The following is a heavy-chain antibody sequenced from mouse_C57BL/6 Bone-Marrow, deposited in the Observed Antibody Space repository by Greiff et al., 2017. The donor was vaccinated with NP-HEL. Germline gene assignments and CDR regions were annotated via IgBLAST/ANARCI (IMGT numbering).Heavy chain of an antibody. J-gene: IGHJ2*01. CDR1: GFTFSSYA. Sequence: DVKLVESGGGLVKPGGSLKLSCAASGFTFSSYAMSWVRQTPEKRLEWVATISDGGSYTYYPDNVKGRFTISRDNAKNNLYLQMSHLKSEDTAMYYCARDGYSYYFDYWGQGTTLTVSS. CDR2: ISDGGSYT. V-gene: IGHV5-4*03. CDR3: ARDGYSYYFDY. D-gene: IGHD2-3*01.